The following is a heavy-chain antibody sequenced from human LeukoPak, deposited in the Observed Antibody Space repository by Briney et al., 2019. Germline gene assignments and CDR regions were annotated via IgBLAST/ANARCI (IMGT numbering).Heavy chain of an antibody. CDR3: ARDRDTAMVLDY. CDR1: GYTFTGYY. Sequence: GASVKVSCTASGYTFTGYYMHWVRQAPGQGLEWMGWINPNSGGTNYAQKFQGRVTMTRDTSISTAYMELSRLRSDDTAVYYCARDRDTAMVLDYWGQGTLVTVSS. CDR2: INPNSGGT. D-gene: IGHD5-18*01. V-gene: IGHV1-2*02. J-gene: IGHJ4*02.